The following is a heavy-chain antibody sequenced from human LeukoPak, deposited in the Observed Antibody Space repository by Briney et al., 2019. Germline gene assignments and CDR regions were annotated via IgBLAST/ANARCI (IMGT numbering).Heavy chain of an antibody. CDR1: GGTFSSYA. V-gene: IGHV1-69*04. CDR2: TIPILGIA. CDR3: ASTLVVVAATNLAAFDI. Sequence: SVKVSCKASGGTFSSYAISWVRQAPGQGLEWMGRTIPILGIANYAQKFQGRVTITADKSTSTAYVELSSLRSEDTAVYYCASTLVVVAATNLAAFDIWGQGTMVTVSS. J-gene: IGHJ3*02. D-gene: IGHD2-15*01.